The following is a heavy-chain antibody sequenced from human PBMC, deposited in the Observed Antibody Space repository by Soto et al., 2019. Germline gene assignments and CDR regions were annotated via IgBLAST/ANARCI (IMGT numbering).Heavy chain of an antibody. V-gene: IGHV3-23*01. CDR1: GFTFSSYA. CDR3: TREGDGSGFFSDF. D-gene: IGHD3-22*01. Sequence: PGGSLRLSCAASGFTFSSYAMSWVRQAPGKGLEWVSAISGSGGSTYYADSVKGRFTISRDNSKNTLYLQMNSLRAEDTAVYYCTREGDGSGFFSDFWGQGALVTVSS. CDR2: ISGSGGST. J-gene: IGHJ4*02.